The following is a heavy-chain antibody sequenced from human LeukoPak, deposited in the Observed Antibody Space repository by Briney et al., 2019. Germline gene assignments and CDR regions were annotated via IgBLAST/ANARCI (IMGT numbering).Heavy chain of an antibody. CDR2: IRYDGSNK. D-gene: IGHD2-2*01. V-gene: IGHV3-30*02. CDR3: AKDLPSYCSSTSCPFDY. J-gene: IGHJ4*02. CDR1: GFTFSSYG. Sequence: PGGSLRLSCAASGFTFSSYGMHWARQAPGKGLEWVAFIRYDGSNKYYADSVKGRFTISRDNSKNTLYLQMNSLRAEDTAVYYCAKDLPSYCSSTSCPFDYWGQGTLVTVSS.